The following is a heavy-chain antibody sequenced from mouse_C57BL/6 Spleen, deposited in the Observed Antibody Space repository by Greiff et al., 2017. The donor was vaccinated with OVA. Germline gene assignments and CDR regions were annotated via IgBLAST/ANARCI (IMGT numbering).Heavy chain of an antibody. J-gene: IGHJ3*01. CDR3: ARGGTRVTTAFAY. CDR2: IDPSDSYT. CDR1: GYTFTSYW. V-gene: IGHV1-50*01. D-gene: IGHD2-2*01. Sequence: QVQLQQPGAELVKPGASVKLSCKASGYTFTSYWMQWVKQRPGQGLEWIGEIDPSDSYTNYNQKFKGKATLTVDTSSSTAYMQLSSLTSEDSAVYYCARGGTRVTTAFAYWGQGTLVTVSA.